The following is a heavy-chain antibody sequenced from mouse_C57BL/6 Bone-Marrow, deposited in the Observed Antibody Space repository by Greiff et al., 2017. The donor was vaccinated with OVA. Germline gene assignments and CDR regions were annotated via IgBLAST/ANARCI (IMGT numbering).Heavy chain of an antibody. CDR3: SRSIYYGYDDY. CDR2: ISRGGSYT. V-gene: IGHV5-6*01. D-gene: IGHD2-2*01. J-gene: IGHJ2*01. CDR1: GFTFSSYG. Sequence: VQLKESGGDLVKPGGSLKLSCAASGFTFSSYGMSWVRQTPGKRLEWVATISRGGSYTYYPDSVKGRFTISRDNAKNTLYLQMSSLKSEDTAMDYCSRSIYYGYDDYWGQGTTLTVSS.